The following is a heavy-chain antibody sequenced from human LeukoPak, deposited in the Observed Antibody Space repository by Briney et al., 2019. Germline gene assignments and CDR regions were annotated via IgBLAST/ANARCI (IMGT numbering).Heavy chain of an antibody. CDR1: GGSISSYY. D-gene: IGHD2-2*01. J-gene: IGHJ4*02. V-gene: IGHV4-39*01. CDR2: IYFTGST. Sequence: PSETLSLTCTISGGSISSYYWGWVRQPPGKGLEWVGSIYFTGSTYYNPSLRSRVTMSLDTSKNQFSLKLTSVTAADTAVYFCARLSTALARLNADYWGQGILVTVSS. CDR3: ARLSTALARLNADY.